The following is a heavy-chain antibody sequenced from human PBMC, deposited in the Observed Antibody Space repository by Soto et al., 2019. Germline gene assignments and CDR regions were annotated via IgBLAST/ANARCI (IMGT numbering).Heavy chain of an antibody. CDR1: GGSISSSSYY. Sequence: TSETLSLTCTVSGGSISSSSYYWGWIRQPPGKGLEWIGSIYYSGSTYYNPSLKSRVTISVDTSKNQFSLKLRSVTAADTAVYYCAQSIAADGTGWFDPWGQGTLVTVSS. J-gene: IGHJ5*02. D-gene: IGHD6-13*01. CDR2: IYYSGST. CDR3: AQSIAADGTGWFDP. V-gene: IGHV4-39*01.